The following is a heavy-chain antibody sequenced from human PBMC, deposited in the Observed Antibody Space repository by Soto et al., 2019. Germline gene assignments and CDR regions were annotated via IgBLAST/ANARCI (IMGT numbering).Heavy chain of an antibody. J-gene: IGHJ6*03. CDR1: GDSISSYY. CDR2: IHYSGST. CDR3: ARLGGQFIDSYYYFYLDV. V-gene: IGHV4-59*08. D-gene: IGHD3-16*01. Sequence: PSETLSLTCTVSGDSISSYYWSWIRQPPGKGLEWIGYIHYSGSTNYNPSLKSQLTILVDTSKNQFSLKLSSVTAADTAVYYCARLGGQFIDSYYYFYLDVWGKGATVTVS.